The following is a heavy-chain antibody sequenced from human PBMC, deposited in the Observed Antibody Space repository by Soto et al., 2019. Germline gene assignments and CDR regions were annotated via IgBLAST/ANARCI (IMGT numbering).Heavy chain of an antibody. CDR3: ARWPQPRYTADPYAVDV. J-gene: IGHJ6*02. D-gene: IGHD3-16*02. CDR2: IVPSLDTT. CDR1: GGTFSSSG. V-gene: IGHV1-69*11. Sequence: SVKVSCKASGGTFSSSGFSWVRQAPGQGLEWMGMIVPSLDTTNYAQKFQARVTITADEVTSTAYMELRSLRSEDTAVYYCARWPQPRYTADPYAVDVWGQGTRVTVSS.